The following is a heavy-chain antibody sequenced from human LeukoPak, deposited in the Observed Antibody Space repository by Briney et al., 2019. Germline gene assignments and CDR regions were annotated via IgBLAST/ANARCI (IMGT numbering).Heavy chain of an antibody. Sequence: PGRSLRLSCAASGFTFSSYGMHWVRQAPGKGLEWVAVISYDGSNKYYADSVKGRFTISRDNSKNTLYLQMNSLRAEDTAVYYCARDLTGGYDFDYWGQGTLVTVSS. V-gene: IGHV3-30*03. CDR3: ARDLTGGYDFDY. CDR1: GFTFSSYG. D-gene: IGHD5-12*01. CDR2: ISYDGSNK. J-gene: IGHJ4*02.